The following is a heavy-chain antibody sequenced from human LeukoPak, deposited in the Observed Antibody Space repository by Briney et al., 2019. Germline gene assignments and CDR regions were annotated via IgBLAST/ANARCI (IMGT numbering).Heavy chain of an antibody. V-gene: IGHV3-74*01. CDR1: GFTFSSHW. J-gene: IGHJ5*02. Sequence: PGGSLRLSYAASGFTFSSHWMHWVRQAPEKGLVGVAHINADGSGTYYAASVKGRFTISRDNAKNTLYLQMHSLTAKDTAVYYCVRGALRDCSYTSCSRGNWFDPWGQGTLVTVSS. CDR2: INADGSGT. D-gene: IGHD2-2*01. CDR3: VRGALRDCSYTSCSRGNWFDP.